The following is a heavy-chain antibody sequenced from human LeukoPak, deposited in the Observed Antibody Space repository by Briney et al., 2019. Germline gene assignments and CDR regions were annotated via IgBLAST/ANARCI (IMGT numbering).Heavy chain of an antibody. V-gene: IGHV3-30*02. CDR2: IRYDGSSK. CDR3: AKDNGYSAYEYYFDY. CDR1: GFTFNTYG. J-gene: IGHJ4*02. D-gene: IGHD5-12*01. Sequence: GGSLRLSCAASGFTFNTYGMYWVRQAPGKGLEWVAFIRYDGSSKYYADSVKGRFTICRDNYKNTLYLQMNSLRAEDTAVYYCAKDNGYSAYEYYFDYWGQGNLVTVSS.